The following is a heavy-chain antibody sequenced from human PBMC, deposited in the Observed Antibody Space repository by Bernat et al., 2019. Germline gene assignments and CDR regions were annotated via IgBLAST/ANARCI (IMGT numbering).Heavy chain of an antibody. CDR3: AKVLEYGDYYYYYYYMDV. J-gene: IGHJ6*03. CDR1: GFTFSSYA. V-gene: IGHV3-23*01. CDR2: ISGSGGST. D-gene: IGHD4-17*01. Sequence: EVQLLESGGGLVQPGGSLRLSCAASGFTFSSYAMSWVRQAPGKGLEWVSAISGSGGSTYYADSVKGRFTISRDNSKNTLYLQMNSLRAEDTAVYYCAKVLEYGDYYYYYYYMDVWGKGTTVTVSS.